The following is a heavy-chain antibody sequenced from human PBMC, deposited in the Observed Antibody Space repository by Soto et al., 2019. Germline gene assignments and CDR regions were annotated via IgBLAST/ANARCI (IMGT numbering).Heavy chain of an antibody. D-gene: IGHD2-15*01. J-gene: IGHJ4*02. Sequence: SGPTLVNPTQTLTLTCSVSGFSLSASGVGVGWIRQPPGKALEWRALIFWDDDKXXXXXXXXXXSITKDTSRNQVVLTMTNMDPVDTAAYYCAHSGPEGSFDYWGQGTLVTVS. CDR2: IFWDDDK. V-gene: IGHV2-5*02. CDR1: GFSLSASGVG. CDR3: AHSGPEGSFDY.